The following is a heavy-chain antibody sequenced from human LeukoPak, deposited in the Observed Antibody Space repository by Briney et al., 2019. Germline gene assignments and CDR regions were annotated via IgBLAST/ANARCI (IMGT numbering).Heavy chain of an antibody. D-gene: IGHD6-13*01. CDR3: ARVHSSSQDY. J-gene: IGHJ4*02. CDR2: IYYSGST. V-gene: IGHV4-59*01. CDR1: GGSISTYY. Sequence: SETLSLTCTVSGGSISTYYWSWIRQPPGKGLEWIGYIYYSGSTNYNHTPSRRVTISIDTSKNQFSLKLNPVTAADTAVYYCARVHSSSQDYWGQGALVTVSS.